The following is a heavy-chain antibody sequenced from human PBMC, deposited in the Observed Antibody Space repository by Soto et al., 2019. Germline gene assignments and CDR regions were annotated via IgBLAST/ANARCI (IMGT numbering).Heavy chain of an antibody. CDR2: INPSGGST. CDR1: GYTFTSYY. J-gene: IGHJ5*02. D-gene: IGHD6-19*01. Sequence: QVQLVQSGAEVKKPGASVKVSCKASGYTFTSYYMHWVRQAPGQGLEWMGIINPSGGSTSYAQKFQGRVTMTRDTSTSTVDMELSSLRSEDTAVYYCARDGGEQWLVSWGQGTLVTVSS. V-gene: IGHV1-46*01. CDR3: ARDGGEQWLVS.